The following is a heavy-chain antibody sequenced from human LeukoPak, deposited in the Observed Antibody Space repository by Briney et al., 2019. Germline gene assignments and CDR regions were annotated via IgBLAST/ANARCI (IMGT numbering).Heavy chain of an antibody. Sequence: PSETLSLTCSVSGGSISSYHWSWIRQPPGKGLEWIGYIYYSGSTNYNPSLKSRVTISVDTSKNQFSLKLSSVTAADTAVYYCARSGSGYLRYYFDYWGQGTLVTVSS. V-gene: IGHV4-59*12. D-gene: IGHD5-12*01. CDR3: ARSGSGYLRYYFDY. CDR1: GGSISSYH. J-gene: IGHJ4*02. CDR2: IYYSGST.